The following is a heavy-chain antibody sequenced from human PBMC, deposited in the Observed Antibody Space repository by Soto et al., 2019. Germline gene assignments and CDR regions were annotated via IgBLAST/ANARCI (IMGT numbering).Heavy chain of an antibody. CDR2: ISYSGST. D-gene: IGHD2-15*01. J-gene: IGHJ4*02. V-gene: IGHV4-30-4*01. CDR1: GGSISSGNYY. CDR3: ATMGTPATGLYFFDY. Sequence: QVQPQESGPGLVKPSQTLSLTCTVSGGSISSGNYYWSWIRQPPGKGLEWIGFISYSGSTYYSSSLKSRVTLSVDTSKSQFSLNLSFVTAADTAVYYCATMGTPATGLYFFDYWGQGSLVTVSS.